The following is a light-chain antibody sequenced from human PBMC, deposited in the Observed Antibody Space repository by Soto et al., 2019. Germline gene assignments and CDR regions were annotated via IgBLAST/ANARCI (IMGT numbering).Light chain of an antibody. CDR2: EGT. CDR1: SSDVGNYNL. V-gene: IGLV2-23*01. J-gene: IGLJ3*02. Sequence: QSVLTQPASVSGSPGQSITISCTGTSSDVGNYNLVSWYQQHPGKAPKLIIYEGTKRPSGVSNRFSVSKSGNTASLTISGPQAEDEADYYCCSYAGSSSLVFGGGTKVTVL. CDR3: CSYAGSSSLV.